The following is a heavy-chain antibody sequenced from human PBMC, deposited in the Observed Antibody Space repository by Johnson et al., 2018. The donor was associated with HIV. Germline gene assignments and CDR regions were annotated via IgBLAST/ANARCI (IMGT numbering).Heavy chain of an antibody. V-gene: IGHV3-30*14. CDR2: ISYDGTKK. Sequence: QVQLVESGGGVVQPGRSLRLSCAASGFTFSQFAMHWVRQAPGKGLEWVAIISYDGTKKYYADSVKGRFTISRDNSKNTLYLQMNSLRAEDTAVYYCARSQVAATSEGAFDIWGQGTMVTVSS. CDR1: GFTFSQFA. D-gene: IGHD2-15*01. J-gene: IGHJ3*02. CDR3: ARSQVAATSEGAFDI.